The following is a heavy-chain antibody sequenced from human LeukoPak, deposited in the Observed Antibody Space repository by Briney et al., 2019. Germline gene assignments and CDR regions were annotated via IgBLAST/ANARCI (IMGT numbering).Heavy chain of an antibody. CDR3: ARDRFGVGAAYFDY. Sequence: ASVKVSCKASGYTFTSYYMHWVRQAPGQGLEWMGIINPSGGSTSYAQKFQGRVAMTRDTSISTAYMELSRLRSDDTAVYYCARDRFGVGAAYFDYWGQGTLVTVSS. CDR1: GYTFTSYY. J-gene: IGHJ4*02. V-gene: IGHV1-46*01. CDR2: INPSGGST. D-gene: IGHD1-26*01.